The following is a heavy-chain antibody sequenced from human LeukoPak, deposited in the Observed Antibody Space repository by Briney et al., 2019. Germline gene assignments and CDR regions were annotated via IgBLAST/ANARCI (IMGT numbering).Heavy chain of an antibody. Sequence: ASVKVSCKASGYTFTGYYMHWVRQAPGQGLEWMGWINPNSGGTNYAQKFQGRVTMTRDTSISTAYMELSRLRSDDTAVYYCARDGAYCGGDCYNGYYYGMDVWGQGTLVTVSS. D-gene: IGHD2-21*02. CDR3: ARDGAYCGGDCYNGYYYGMDV. CDR2: INPNSGGT. CDR1: GYTFTGYY. V-gene: IGHV1-2*02. J-gene: IGHJ6*02.